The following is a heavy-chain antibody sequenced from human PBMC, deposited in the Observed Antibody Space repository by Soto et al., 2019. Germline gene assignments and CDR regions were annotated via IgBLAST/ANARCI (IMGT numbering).Heavy chain of an antibody. J-gene: IGHJ4*02. V-gene: IGHV1-3*01. CDR1: GYTFTTYT. CDR3: ARDWEYSGYAPPDY. CDR2: INADNGNT. Sequence: QVQLVQSGAEVKKPGASVKVSCKASGYTFTTYTMHWVRQAPGQRLEWMGWINADNGNTKYSQKFQGRVTITRDTSASTAYMELSSLRSEDTAVYYCARDWEYSGYAPPDYWGQGTLVTVSS. D-gene: IGHD5-12*01.